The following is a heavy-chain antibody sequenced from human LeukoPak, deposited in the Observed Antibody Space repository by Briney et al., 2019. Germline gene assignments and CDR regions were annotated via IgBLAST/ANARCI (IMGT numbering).Heavy chain of an antibody. Sequence: GGSLRLSCAASGFTFSDYYMSWIRQAPGKGLEWVSYISSSGSTIYYADSVKGRFTISRDNAKNSLYLQMNSLRAEDTAVYYCARDHSSYSSSSIYYGMDVWGQGTTVTVSS. CDR2: ISSSGSTI. V-gene: IGHV3-11*01. CDR3: ARDHSSYSSSSIYYGMDV. CDR1: GFTFSDYY. J-gene: IGHJ6*02. D-gene: IGHD6-6*01.